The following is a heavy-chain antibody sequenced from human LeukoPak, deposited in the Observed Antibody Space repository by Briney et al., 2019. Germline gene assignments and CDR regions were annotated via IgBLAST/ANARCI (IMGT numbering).Heavy chain of an antibody. CDR1: GYTFTSYG. J-gene: IGHJ5*02. CDR3: ARDSYYDSSGYYYDHNWFDP. D-gene: IGHD3-22*01. CDR2: ISAYNGNT. V-gene: IGHV1-18*01. Sequence: EASVKVSCKASGYTFTSYGISWVRQAPGQGLEWMGWISAYNGNTNYAQKLQGRVTMTTDTSTSTAYMELRSLRSDDTAVYYCARDSYYDSSGYYYDHNWFDPWGQGTLVTVSS.